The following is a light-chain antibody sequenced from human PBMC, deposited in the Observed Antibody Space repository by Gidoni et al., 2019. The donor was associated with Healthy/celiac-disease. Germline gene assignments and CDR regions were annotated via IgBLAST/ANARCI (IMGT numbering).Light chain of an antibody. CDR3: QQSYSTLLCS. CDR1: QSISRY. J-gene: IGKJ2*04. Sequence: DIQMTQSPSSLSASVGDRVTITCRASQSISRYFNWYQQKPGKAPKLLIYAASSLQSGVPSRFSGSGSGTDFTLTISSLQPEDFATYYCQQSYSTLLCSFXQXTKLXIK. V-gene: IGKV1-39*01. CDR2: AAS.